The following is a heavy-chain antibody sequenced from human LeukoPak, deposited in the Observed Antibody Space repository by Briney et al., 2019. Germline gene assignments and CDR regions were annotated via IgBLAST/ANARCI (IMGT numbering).Heavy chain of an antibody. J-gene: IGHJ4*02. D-gene: IGHD3-22*01. CDR1: GYTFTSYG. Sequence: GASVKVSCKASGYTFTSYGISWVRQAPGQGLEWMGWISAYNGNTNYAQKLQGRVTMTTDTSTSTAYMELRSLRSDDTAVYYCARDFHYYDSSGYYHAPFDYWGQGTLVTVSS. V-gene: IGHV1-18*01. CDR3: ARDFHYYDSSGYYHAPFDY. CDR2: ISAYNGNT.